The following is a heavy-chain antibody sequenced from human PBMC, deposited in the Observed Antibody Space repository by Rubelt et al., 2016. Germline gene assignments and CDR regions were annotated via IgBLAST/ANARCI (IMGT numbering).Heavy chain of an antibody. J-gene: IGHJ4*02. D-gene: IGHD3-10*01. V-gene: IGHV3-53*01. Sequence: QAPGKGLECVSIIYSGGTTYYADSVKGRFTISRDNSRNTLYLQMNSLRAEDTAIFYCARDRYSGHGSGSYYASFNYWGQGILVTVSS. CDR3: ARDRYSGHGSGSYYASFNY. CDR2: IYSGGTT.